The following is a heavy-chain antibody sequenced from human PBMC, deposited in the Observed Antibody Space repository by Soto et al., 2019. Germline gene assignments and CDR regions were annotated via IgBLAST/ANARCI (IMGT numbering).Heavy chain of an antibody. Sequence: QVQLVQSGAEVKKPGSSVKVSCKASGGTFSSYTISGVRQAPGQGLEWMGRIIPILGIANYAQKFQGRVTITADKSTSTAYMELSSLRSEDTAVYYCAMVRGDFAFDIWGQGTMVTVSS. CDR1: GGTFSSYT. CDR2: IIPILGIA. V-gene: IGHV1-69*02. J-gene: IGHJ3*02. D-gene: IGHD3-10*01. CDR3: AMVRGDFAFDI.